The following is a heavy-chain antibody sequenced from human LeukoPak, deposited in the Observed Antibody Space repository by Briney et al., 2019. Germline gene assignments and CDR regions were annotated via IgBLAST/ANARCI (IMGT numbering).Heavy chain of an antibody. J-gene: IGHJ4*02. Sequence: GGSLRLSCAASGFTFSSYGMHWVRQAPGKGLEWVAVIWYDGSNKYYADSVKGRFTISRDNSKNTLYLQMNSLRAEDTAVYYCARGVGESYYFDYWGQGTLVTVSS. CDR3: ARGVGESYYFDY. CDR2: IWYDGSNK. V-gene: IGHV3-33*01. CDR1: GFTFSSYG. D-gene: IGHD2-2*01.